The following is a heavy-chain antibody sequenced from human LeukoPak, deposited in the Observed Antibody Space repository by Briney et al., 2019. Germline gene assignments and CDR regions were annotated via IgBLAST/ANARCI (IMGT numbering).Heavy chain of an antibody. D-gene: IGHD3-10*01. CDR1: GFTFSSHW. V-gene: IGHV3-74*01. CDR2: SNSDGSTT. Sequence: GGSLRLSCAASGFTFSSHWMHWVRQAPGKGLVWVSRSNSDGSTTSYGDSVKGRFTISRDNAKNTLYLQMNSLRDEDTAVYYCSRGPGVPGRFFVGDQWGQGTQVTVSS. J-gene: IGHJ4*02. CDR3: SRGPGVPGRFFVGDQ.